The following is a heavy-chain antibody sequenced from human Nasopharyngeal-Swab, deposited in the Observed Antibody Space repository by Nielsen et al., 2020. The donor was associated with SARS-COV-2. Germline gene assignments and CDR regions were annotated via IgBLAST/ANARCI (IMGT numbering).Heavy chain of an antibody. CDR3: AKGGYSGYDPLGMDV. CDR2: ISYDGSNK. D-gene: IGHD5-12*01. V-gene: IGHV3-30*18. J-gene: IGHJ6*02. Sequence: WIRQPPGKGLEWVAVISYDGSNKYYADSVKGRFTISRDNSKNTLYLQMNGLRAEDAAVYYCAKGGYSGYDPLGMDVWGQGTTVTVSS.